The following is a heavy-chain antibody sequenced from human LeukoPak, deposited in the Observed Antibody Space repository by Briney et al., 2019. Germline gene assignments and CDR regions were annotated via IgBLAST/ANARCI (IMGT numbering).Heavy chain of an antibody. CDR1: GYTFTSYY. Sequence: ASVKVSCKASGYTFTSYYMHWVRQAPGQGLEWMGIINPSGGSTSYAQKFQGRVTMTRDTSTSTVYMELSSLRSEDTAVYYCARAPHGVVLTGSMDVWGQGTTVTVSS. J-gene: IGHJ6*02. CDR3: ARAPHGVVLTGSMDV. CDR2: INPSGGST. V-gene: IGHV1-46*01. D-gene: IGHD3-9*01.